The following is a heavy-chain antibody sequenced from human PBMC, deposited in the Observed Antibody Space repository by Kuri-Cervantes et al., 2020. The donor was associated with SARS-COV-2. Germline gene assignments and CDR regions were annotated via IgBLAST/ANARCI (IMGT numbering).Heavy chain of an antibody. CDR3: ARDSAYCGGDCPWGDAFDI. Sequence: GESLKISCAASGFTFSSYSMNWVRQAPGKGLEWVSSISSSSSYIYYADSVKGRFTISRDNAKNSLYLQMNSLRAEDTAVYYCARDSAYCGGDCPWGDAFDIWGQGTMVTVSS. V-gene: IGHV3-21*01. CDR1: GFTFSSYS. J-gene: IGHJ3*02. D-gene: IGHD2-21*01. CDR2: ISSSSSYI.